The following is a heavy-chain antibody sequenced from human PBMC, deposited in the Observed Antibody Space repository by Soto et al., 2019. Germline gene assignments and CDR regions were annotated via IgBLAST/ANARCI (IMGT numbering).Heavy chain of an antibody. V-gene: IGHV5-10-1*04. CDR1: GYSFSSYW. CDR3: ARLREYCSGGSCWRAFDI. CDR2: IYPSDSYT. Sequence: PGESLKISCKGSGYSFSSYWISWVRQMPGKGLEWMGRIYPSDSYTSYSPSFQGQVTISADKSISTAYLQWSSLKASDTAMYYCARLREYCSGGSCWRAFDIWGQGTMVTVSS. J-gene: IGHJ3*02. D-gene: IGHD2-15*01.